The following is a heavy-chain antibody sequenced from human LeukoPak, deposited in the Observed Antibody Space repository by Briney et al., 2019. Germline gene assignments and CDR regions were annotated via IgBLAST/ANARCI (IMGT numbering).Heavy chain of an antibody. CDR3: ARDTPKEMATGDFDY. V-gene: IGHV4-38-2*02. CDR2: IYHSGST. J-gene: IGHJ4*02. Sequence: KSSETLSLTCTVSGYSISSGYYWGWIRQPPGKGLEWIGSIYHSGSTYYNPSLKSRVTISVDTSKNQFSLKLSSVTAADTAVYYCARDTPKEMATGDFDYWGQGTLVTVSS. CDR1: GYSISSGYY. D-gene: IGHD5-24*01.